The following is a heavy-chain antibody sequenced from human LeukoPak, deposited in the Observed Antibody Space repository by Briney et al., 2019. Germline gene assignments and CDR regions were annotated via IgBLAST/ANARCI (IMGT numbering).Heavy chain of an antibody. J-gene: IGHJ4*02. Sequence: PGGSLRLSCAASGFTFSSYEMNWVRQAPGKGLEWVSSISISSLSIYYADSVKGRFTVSRDNAKNSLYLQMNSLRAEDTAVYYCASKTDFYYHYWGQGTLVTVSS. CDR2: ISISSLSI. V-gene: IGHV3-21*01. CDR1: GFTFSSYE. D-gene: IGHD3/OR15-3a*01. CDR3: ASKTDFYYHY.